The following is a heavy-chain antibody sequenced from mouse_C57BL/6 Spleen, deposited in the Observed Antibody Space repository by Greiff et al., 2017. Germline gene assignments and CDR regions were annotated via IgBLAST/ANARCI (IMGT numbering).Heavy chain of an antibody. V-gene: IGHV1-39*01. Sequence: EVKLMESGPELVKPGASVKISCTASGYSFTDYNLNWVKQRNGKILKWIGVINPNYGTTSYNQKFKGNATLTVDQSSSTAYMQLNSLTSEDSAVYYCARRRSWYFDVWGTGTTVTVSS. CDR2: INPNYGTT. CDR3: ARRRSWYFDV. CDR1: GYSFTDYN. J-gene: IGHJ1*03.